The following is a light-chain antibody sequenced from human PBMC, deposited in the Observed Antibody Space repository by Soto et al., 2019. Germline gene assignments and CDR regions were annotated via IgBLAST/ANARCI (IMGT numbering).Light chain of an antibody. CDR1: QSISSR. J-gene: IGKJ1*01. V-gene: IGKV1-5*01. CDR2: DAS. CDR3: QQET. Sequence: DIQMTQSPSTLSASVGDRVTITCRASQSISSRLAWYQQKPGKAPKLLIYDASSLESGVPSRFSGSGSGTEFTLTISSLQPDDFATYYCQQETFGQGTKVDIK.